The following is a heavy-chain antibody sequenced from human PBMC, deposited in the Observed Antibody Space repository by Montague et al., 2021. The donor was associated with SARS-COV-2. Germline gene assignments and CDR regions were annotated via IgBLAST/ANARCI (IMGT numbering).Heavy chain of an antibody. CDR2: SNNNVST. Sequence: SETLSLTCTVSGGSISTNNWSWIWLPHGQGQEWIGNSNNNVSTNTNYSLTRRITISLYTSEYQFSLKVTSATPADTAVYYCARVGWGRREADYYFDYWGQGALVTVSS. V-gene: IGHV4-4*08. CDR1: GGSISTNN. CDR3: ARVGWGRREADYYFDY. J-gene: IGHJ4*02. D-gene: IGHD3-16*01.